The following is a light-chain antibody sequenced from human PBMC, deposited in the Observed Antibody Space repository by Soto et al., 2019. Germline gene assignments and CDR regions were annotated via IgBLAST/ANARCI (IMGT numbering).Light chain of an antibody. V-gene: IGLV2-14*01. CDR3: SSYTSSSTQV. CDR1: SSDVGGYNY. J-gene: IGLJ1*01. Sequence: QSVLTQPSSVYGSPGQSITISCAGTSSDVGGYNYVYWYQQHPGKAPNLMIYDVSNRPSGVSNRFSGSKSGNTASLTISGLQAEDEADYYCSSYTSSSTQVFGTGTKVTVL. CDR2: DVS.